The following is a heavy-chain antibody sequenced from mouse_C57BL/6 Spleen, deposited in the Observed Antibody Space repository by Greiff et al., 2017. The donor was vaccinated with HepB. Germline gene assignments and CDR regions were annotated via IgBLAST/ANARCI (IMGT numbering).Heavy chain of an antibody. Sequence: QVQLQQSGPELVKPGASVKISCKASGYAFSSSWMNWVKQRPGKGLEWIGRIYPGDGDTNYNGKFKGKATLTADKSSSTAYMQLSSLTSEDSAVYFCARAWAGDYWGQGTTLTVSS. V-gene: IGHV1-82*01. D-gene: IGHD4-1*01. J-gene: IGHJ2*01. CDR3: ARAWAGDY. CDR1: GYAFSSSW. CDR2: IYPGDGDT.